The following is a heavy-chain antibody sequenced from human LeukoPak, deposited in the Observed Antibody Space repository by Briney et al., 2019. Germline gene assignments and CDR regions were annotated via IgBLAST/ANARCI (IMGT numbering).Heavy chain of an antibody. V-gene: IGHV3-30*18. D-gene: IGHD2/OR15-2a*01. CDR3: AKDRLSGYYFDY. CDR2: ISYDGSNK. CDR1: GFTFSSYA. J-gene: IGHJ4*02. Sequence: PGGSLRLSCAASGFTFSSYAMSWARQAPGKGLEWVAFISYDGSNKYYADSVKGRFTISRDNSKNTLYLQMNSLRAEDTAVYYCAKDRLSGYYFDYCGQGTLVTVSS.